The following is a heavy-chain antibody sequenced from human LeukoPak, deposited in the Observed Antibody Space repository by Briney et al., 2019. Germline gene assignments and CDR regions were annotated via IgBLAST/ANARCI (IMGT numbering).Heavy chain of an antibody. J-gene: IGHJ6*03. V-gene: IGHV3-48*03. CDR2: ISSSGSTI. CDR1: GFTFSSYE. CDR3: ARDPATVTTDPGHMDV. D-gene: IGHD4-11*01. Sequence: GGSLRLSCAASGFTFSSYEMNWVRQAPGKGLEWVSYISSSGSTIYYADSVKGRFTISRDNAKNSLYLQMNSLRAEDTAVYYCARDPATVTTDPGHMDVWGKGTTVTVSS.